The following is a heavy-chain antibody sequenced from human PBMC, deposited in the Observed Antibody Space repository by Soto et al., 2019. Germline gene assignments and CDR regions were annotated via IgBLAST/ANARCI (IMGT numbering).Heavy chain of an antibody. D-gene: IGHD1-1*01. CDR2: IKSKVDGGTT. V-gene: IGHV3-15*07. CDR1: GFPFTYAW. Sequence: EVQLVESGGGLVKPGGPLRLSCATSGFPFTYAWMNWVRLAPGKGPEWVGRIKSKVDGGTTDYAAPVKGRFSILRDDSKSTLYLQMNSLKTEDTAVYYCTTQPYNWNDEGGNWGQGTLVTVSS. CDR3: TTQPYNWNDEGGN. J-gene: IGHJ4*02.